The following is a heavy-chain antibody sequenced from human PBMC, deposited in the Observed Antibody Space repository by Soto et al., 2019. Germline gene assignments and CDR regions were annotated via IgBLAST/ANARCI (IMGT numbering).Heavy chain of an antibody. CDR1: GGSISTYY. V-gene: IGHV4-59*12. D-gene: IGHD3-22*01. J-gene: IGHJ4*02. CDR2: IYYSGST. CDR3: VRGFYDTRGSSAPSDS. Sequence: SETPALTCTVSGGSISTYYWGWIRQPLGKRLEWIGYIYYSGSTNYNPSLKSRVTISVDTSKNQFSLQLSSVTAADTAVYYCVRGFYDTRGSSAPSDSRGQGTLVTVS.